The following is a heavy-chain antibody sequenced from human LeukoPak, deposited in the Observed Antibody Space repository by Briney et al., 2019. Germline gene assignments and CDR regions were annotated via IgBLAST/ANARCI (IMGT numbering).Heavy chain of an antibody. J-gene: IGHJ6*02. V-gene: IGHV3-30-3*01. D-gene: IGHD6-6*01. CDR3: AREYSSSFYYYYGMDV. CDR2: ISYDGSNK. CDR1: GFTFSSYA. Sequence: PGRSLRLSCAASGFTFSSYAMHWVRQAPGKGLEWVAVISYDGSNKYYADSVKGRFTIPRDNSKNTLYLQMNSLRAEDTAVYYCAREYSSSFYYYYGMDVWGQGTTVTVSS.